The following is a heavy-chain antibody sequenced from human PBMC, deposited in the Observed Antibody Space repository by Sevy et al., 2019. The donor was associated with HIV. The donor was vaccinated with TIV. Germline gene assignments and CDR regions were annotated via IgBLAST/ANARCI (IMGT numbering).Heavy chain of an antibody. D-gene: IGHD2-2*01. V-gene: IGHV1-18*01. Sequence: VSVKVSCKASGYTFTSYGISWVRQAPGQGLEWMGWISAYNGNTNYAQTLQGRVTMTTDTSTSTAYMELRSLRSDDTAVYYCARDSRAYCSSTSCYLNWFDPWGQGTLVTVSS. J-gene: IGHJ5*02. CDR3: ARDSRAYCSSTSCYLNWFDP. CDR2: ISAYNGNT. CDR1: GYTFTSYG.